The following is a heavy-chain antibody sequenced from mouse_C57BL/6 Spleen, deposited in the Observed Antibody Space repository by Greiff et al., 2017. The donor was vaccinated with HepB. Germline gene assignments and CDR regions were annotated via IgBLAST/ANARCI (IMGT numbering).Heavy chain of an antibody. V-gene: IGHV14-4*01. J-gene: IGHJ3*01. CDR2: IDPENGDT. CDR1: GFNIKDDY. CDR3: TRGSSWGFAY. Sequence: VQLQQSGAELVRPGASVKLSCTASGFNIKDDYMHWVKQRPEQGLEWIGWIDPENGDTEYASKFQGKATITADTSSNTAYLQLSSLTSEDTAVYYCTRGSSWGFAYWGQGTLVTVSA. D-gene: IGHD1-1*01.